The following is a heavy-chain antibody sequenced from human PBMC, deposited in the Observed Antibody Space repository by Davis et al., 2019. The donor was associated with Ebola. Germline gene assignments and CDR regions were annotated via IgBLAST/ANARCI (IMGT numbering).Heavy chain of an antibody. D-gene: IGHD6-19*01. V-gene: IGHV3-23*01. CDR2: LGTSADT. Sequence: GESLKISCAASGFIFSSYVMSWVRQAPGKGLEWVSTLGTSADTYYADSVKGRFTISRDNSKNTLYLQMNSLRAEDTATYYCAKVAGRFDYWGQGTLVTVSS. CDR3: AKVAGRFDY. J-gene: IGHJ4*02. CDR1: GFIFSSYV.